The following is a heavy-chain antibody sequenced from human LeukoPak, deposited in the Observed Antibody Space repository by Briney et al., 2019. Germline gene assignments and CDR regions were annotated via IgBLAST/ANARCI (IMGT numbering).Heavy chain of an antibody. V-gene: IGHV4-59*01. D-gene: IGHD5-18*01. CDR3: ARRRGSGTQLWKYDGFDI. J-gene: IGHJ3*02. CDR1: GDSISSYY. CDR2: MHYSGSS. Sequence: PSETLSLTXTVSGDSISSYYCSWIRQSPGKGLEWIGYMHYSGSSDYNPSLRSRVTISVDTSKNQFSLNLRSVTAADTAVYYCARRRGSGTQLWKYDGFDIWGQGTMVTVSS.